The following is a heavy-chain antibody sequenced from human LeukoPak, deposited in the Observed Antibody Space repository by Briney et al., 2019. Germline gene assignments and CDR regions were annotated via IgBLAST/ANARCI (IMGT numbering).Heavy chain of an antibody. CDR2: IYHSGST. V-gene: IGHV4-61*01. Sequence: SETLSLTCTVSGGSVSSGSYYWSWIRQPPGKGLEWIGYIYHSGSTYYNPSLKSRVTISVDRSKNQFSLKLSSVTAADTAVYYCARARPMYYYDSSGSDAFDIWGQGTMVTVSS. CDR1: GGSVSSGSYY. D-gene: IGHD3-22*01. J-gene: IGHJ3*02. CDR3: ARARPMYYYDSSGSDAFDI.